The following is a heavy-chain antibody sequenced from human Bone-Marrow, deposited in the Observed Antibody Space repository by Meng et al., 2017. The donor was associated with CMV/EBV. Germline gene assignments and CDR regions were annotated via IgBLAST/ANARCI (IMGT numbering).Heavy chain of an antibody. CDR3: ARDRPSLLYLAEYFQH. CDR2: ISYDGGNK. CDR1: GFTFSSYA. J-gene: IGHJ1*01. V-gene: IGHV3-30*04. D-gene: IGHD2-2*02. Sequence: GGSLRLSCAASGFTFSSYAMHWVRQAPGKGLEWVAVISYDGGNKYYADSVKGRFTISRDNSKNTLYLQMNSLRAEDTAVYYCARDRPSLLYLAEYFQHWGQGTLVTVYS.